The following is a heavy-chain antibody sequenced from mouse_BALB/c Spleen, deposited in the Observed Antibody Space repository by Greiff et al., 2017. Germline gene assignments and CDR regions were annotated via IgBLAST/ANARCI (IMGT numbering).Heavy chain of an antibody. CDR1: GYSITSGYY. CDR3: ARDILGYYGSS. V-gene: IGHV3-6*02. Sequence: EVKLMESGPGLVKPSQSLSLTCSVSGYSITSGYYWSWIPQFPGNKLEWMGYISYDGSNNYNPSLKNRVSITRDTSKNQFFLKLNSVTTEDTATYYCARDILGYYGSSWGQGTSVTVSS. J-gene: IGHJ4*01. CDR2: ISYDGSN. D-gene: IGHD1-1*01.